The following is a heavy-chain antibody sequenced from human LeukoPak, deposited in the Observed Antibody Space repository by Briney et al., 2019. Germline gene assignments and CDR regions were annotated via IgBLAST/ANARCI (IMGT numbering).Heavy chain of an antibody. J-gene: IGHJ5*02. CDR2: FDPEDGET. V-gene: IGHV1-24*01. CDR3: ATRYGSSWNNWFDP. D-gene: IGHD6-13*01. CDR1: GYTLTELS. Sequence: GASVKVSCKVSGYTLTELSMHWVRQAPGKGLEWMGGFDPEDGETIYAQKFQGRVTMTEDTSTDTAYMELSSLRSEDTAVYYCATRYGSSWNNWFDPWGQGTLVTVSS.